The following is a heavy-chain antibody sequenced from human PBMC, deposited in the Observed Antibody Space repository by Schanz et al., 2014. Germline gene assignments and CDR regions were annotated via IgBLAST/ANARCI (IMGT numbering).Heavy chain of an antibody. J-gene: IGHJ4*02. D-gene: IGHD4-17*01. CDR1: GFIFNDYY. CDR3: VRDTDYHFDY. V-gene: IGHV3-7*01. CDR2: IKQDESER. Sequence: EVQLVESGGGLVQPGGSLRLSCAASGFIFNDYYMNWIRQAPGKGLEWVANIKQDESERSYVDSVKGRFTISRDNAKNSLYLQMNSLRAEDTAVYYCVRDTDYHFDYWGQGTLVTVSS.